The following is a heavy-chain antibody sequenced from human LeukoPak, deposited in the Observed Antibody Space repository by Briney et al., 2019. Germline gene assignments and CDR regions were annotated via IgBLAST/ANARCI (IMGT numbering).Heavy chain of an antibody. J-gene: IGHJ6*03. D-gene: IGHD2-15*01. CDR1: GGSFSGYC. V-gene: IGHV4-34*01. CDR3: ARGYCSGGSCYSRYYYYYMDV. Sequence: SETLSLTCAVYGGSFSGYCWSWIRQPPGKGLEWIGEINHSGSTNYNPSLKSRVTISVDTSKNQFSLKLSSVTAADTAVYYCARGYCSGGSCYSRYYYYYMDVWGKGTTVTVSS. CDR2: INHSGST.